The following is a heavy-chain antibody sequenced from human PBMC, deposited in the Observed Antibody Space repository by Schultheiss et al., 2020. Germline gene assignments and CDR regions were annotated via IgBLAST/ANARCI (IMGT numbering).Heavy chain of an antibody. D-gene: IGHD2-8*01. V-gene: IGHV4-34*03. CDR2: IYHSGST. Sequence: SETLSLTCAVYGGSFSGYYWSWIRQPPGKGLEWIGEIYHSGSTNYNPSLKSRVTISVDKSKNQFSLKLSSVTAADTAVYYCSTWSPYYGMDVWGQGTTVTVSS. CDR3: STWSPYYGMDV. J-gene: IGHJ6*02. CDR1: GGSFSGYY.